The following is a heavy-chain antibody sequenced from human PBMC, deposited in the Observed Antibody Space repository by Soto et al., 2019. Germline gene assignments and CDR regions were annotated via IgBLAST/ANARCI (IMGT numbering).Heavy chain of an antibody. CDR2: MNRNSDYI. V-gene: IGHV3-21*01. CDR3: ARRAEGLAAISRPKYYYFDY. D-gene: IGHD2-15*01. Sequence: GGSLRLSCAASGFTFSTYTMNWVRQAPGKGLEWVSSMNRNSDYIYYADSVKGRFTISRDNAKNSLYLQMNNLRAEDTAVYYCARRAEGLAAISRPKYYYFDYWGQGTQVTVSS. CDR1: GFTFSTYT. J-gene: IGHJ4*02.